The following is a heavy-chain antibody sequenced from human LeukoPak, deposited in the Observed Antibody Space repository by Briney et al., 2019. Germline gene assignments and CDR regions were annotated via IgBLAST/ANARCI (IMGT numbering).Heavy chain of an antibody. CDR2: IWYDGSNK. D-gene: IGHD3-16*01. CDR3: ARDRNDYVFDY. Sequence: QSGGSLRLSCAASGFTFSSYGMHWARQAPGKGLEWVAVIWYDGSNKYYADSVKGRFTISRDNSKNTLYLQMNSLRAEDTAVYYCARDRNDYVFDYWGQGTLVTVSS. V-gene: IGHV3-33*01. J-gene: IGHJ4*02. CDR1: GFTFSSYG.